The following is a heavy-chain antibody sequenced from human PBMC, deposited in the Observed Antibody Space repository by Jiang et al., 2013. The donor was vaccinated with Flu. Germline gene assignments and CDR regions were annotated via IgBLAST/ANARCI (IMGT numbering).Heavy chain of an antibody. D-gene: IGHD2-2*02. J-gene: IGHJ6*02. CDR1: GFTFSSYS. CDR3: ARDLRGIVVVPAAIVGYYYGMDV. V-gene: IGHV3-21*01. CDR2: ISSSSSYI. Sequence: VQLVESGGGLVKPGGSLRLSCAASGFTFSSYSMNWVRQAPGKGLEWVSSISSSSSYIYYADSVKGRFTISRDNAKNSLYLQMNSLRAEDTAVYYCARDLRGIVVVPAAIVGYYYGMDVWGQGTTVTVSS.